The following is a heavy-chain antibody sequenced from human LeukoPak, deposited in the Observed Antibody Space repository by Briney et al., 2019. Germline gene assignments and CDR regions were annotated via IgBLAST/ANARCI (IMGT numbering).Heavy chain of an antibody. J-gene: IGHJ3*02. Sequence: SETLSLTCAVYGGSFSGYYWSWIRQPPGKGLEWIGEINHSGSTNYNPSLKSRVTISVDTSKNQFSLKLSSVTAADTAVYYCARGLTPSSHRGSDPVGAFDIWGQGTMVTVSS. CDR1: GGSFSGYY. CDR3: ARGLTPSSHRGSDPVGAFDI. CDR2: INHSGST. V-gene: IGHV4-34*01. D-gene: IGHD1-26*01.